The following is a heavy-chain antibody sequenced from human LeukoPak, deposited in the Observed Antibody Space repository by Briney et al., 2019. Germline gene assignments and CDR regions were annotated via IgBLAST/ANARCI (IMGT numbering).Heavy chain of an antibody. J-gene: IGHJ4*02. D-gene: IGHD6-19*01. Sequence: SETLSLTCTVSGGSISSYYWSWIRQPPGKGLEWIGYIYYSGSTNYNPSLKSRVTISVDTSKNQFSLKLRSVTAADTAVYYCARDRWQWTHWGQGTLVTVSS. V-gene: IGHV4-59*01. CDR2: IYYSGST. CDR3: ARDRWQWTH. CDR1: GGSISSYY.